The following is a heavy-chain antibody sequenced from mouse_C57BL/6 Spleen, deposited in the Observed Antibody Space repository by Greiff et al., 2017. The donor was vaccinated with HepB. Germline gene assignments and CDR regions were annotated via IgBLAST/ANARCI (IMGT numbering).Heavy chain of an antibody. CDR2: IDPENGDT. Sequence: EVQRVESGAELVRPGASVKLSCTASGFNIKDDYMHWVKQRPEQGLEWIGWIDPENGDTEYASKFQGKATITADTSSNTAYLQLSSLTSEDTAVYYCTTSGSSYVGFAYWGQGTLVTVSA. V-gene: IGHV14-4*01. D-gene: IGHD1-1*01. CDR1: GFNIKDDY. CDR3: TTSGSSYVGFAY. J-gene: IGHJ3*01.